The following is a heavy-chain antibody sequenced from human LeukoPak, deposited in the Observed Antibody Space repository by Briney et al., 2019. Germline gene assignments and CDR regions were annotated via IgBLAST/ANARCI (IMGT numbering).Heavy chain of an antibody. D-gene: IGHD5-18*01. CDR1: GGSISSSSYY. Sequence: SETLSLTCTVSGGSISSSSYYWGWIRQPPGKGLEWIGSIYYSGSTYYNPSLKSRVTISVDTSKNQFSLKLSSVTAADTAVYYCARYTAMVNDAFDIWSQGTMVTVSS. CDR3: ARYTAMVNDAFDI. V-gene: IGHV4-39*01. J-gene: IGHJ3*02. CDR2: IYYSGST.